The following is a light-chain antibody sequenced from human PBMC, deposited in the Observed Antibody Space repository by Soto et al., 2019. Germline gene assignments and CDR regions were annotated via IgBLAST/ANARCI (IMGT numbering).Light chain of an antibody. CDR2: DAS. V-gene: IGKV3-11*01. J-gene: IGKJ4*01. Sequence: EIVLTQSPATLSLSPGEIATLSCRASQSVSRHLAWYQQKPGQAPRLLIYDASNRATDIPARFSGSGSGTDFTLTISSLEPEDFAVYYCQQRNNWPPVTFGGGTTVDIK. CDR3: QQRNNWPPVT. CDR1: QSVSRH.